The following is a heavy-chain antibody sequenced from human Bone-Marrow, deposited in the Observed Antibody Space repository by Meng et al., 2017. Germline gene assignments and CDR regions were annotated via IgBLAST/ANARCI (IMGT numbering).Heavy chain of an antibody. J-gene: IGHJ4*02. CDR2: ISYDGSNK. V-gene: IGHV3-30*01. CDR3: ARVHFDY. Sequence: QGQLVGSGGGLAQPVRSLRLSCAASGFTFSSYAMHWVRQAPGKGLEWVAVISYDGSNKYYADSVKGRFTISRDNSKNTLYLQMNSLRAEDTAVYYCARVHFDYWGQGTLVTVSS. CDR1: GFTFSSYA.